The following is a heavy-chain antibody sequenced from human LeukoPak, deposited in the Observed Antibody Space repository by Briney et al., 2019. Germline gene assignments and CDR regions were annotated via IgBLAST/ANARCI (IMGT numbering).Heavy chain of an antibody. Sequence: SETLSLTCTVSGGSISSYYWSWIRQPPGKGLEWIGYIYYSGSTNYNPSLKSRVTISVDTSKNQFSLKLSSVTAADTAVYYCARIVGAAGTADYYYMDVWGKGTTVTISS. CDR2: IYYSGST. J-gene: IGHJ6*03. V-gene: IGHV4-59*01. CDR1: GGSISSYY. D-gene: IGHD6-13*01. CDR3: ARIVGAAGTADYYYMDV.